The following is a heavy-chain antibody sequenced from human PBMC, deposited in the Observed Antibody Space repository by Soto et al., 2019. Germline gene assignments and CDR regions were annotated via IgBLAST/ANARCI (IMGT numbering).Heavy chain of an antibody. J-gene: IGHJ6*02. CDR2: MNPNSGNT. V-gene: IGHV1-8*01. Sequence: ASVKVSCKASGYTFTSYDINWVRQATGQGLEWMGWMNPNSGNTGYAQKLQGRVTMTTDTSTSTAYMELRSLRSDDTAVYYCARDKISNYYYGMDVWGQGTTVTVS. CDR3: ARDKISNYYYGMDV. CDR1: GYTFTSYD. D-gene: IGHD6-13*01.